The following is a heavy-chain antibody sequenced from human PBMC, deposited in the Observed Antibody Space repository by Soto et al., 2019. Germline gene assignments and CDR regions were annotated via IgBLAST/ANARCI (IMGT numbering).Heavy chain of an antibody. CDR3: ARDVVVVVAAPPGLYYYYGMDV. Sequence: GASVKVSCKASGYTFTSYYMHWVRQAPGQGLEWMGIINPSGGSTSYAQKFQGRVTMTRDTSTSTVYMELSSLRSEDTAVYYCARDVVVVVAAPPGLYYYYGMDVWGQGTTVTVSS. CDR1: GYTFTSYY. V-gene: IGHV1-46*01. CDR2: INPSGGST. J-gene: IGHJ6*02. D-gene: IGHD2-15*01.